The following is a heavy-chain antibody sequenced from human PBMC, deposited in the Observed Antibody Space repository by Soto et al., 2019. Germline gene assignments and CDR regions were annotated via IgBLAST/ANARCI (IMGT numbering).Heavy chain of an antibody. Sequence: EVQLVESGGGLVQPGGSLRLSCAASGFTFSSYSMNWVRQAPGKGLEWVSYISSSSSTIYYADSVKGRFTISRDNAKNSLYLQMNSLRDEDTAVYYCARDQPAKLRYFDRGKSRRTYGMDVWGQGTTVTVSS. CDR1: GFTFSSYS. CDR2: ISSSSSTI. J-gene: IGHJ6*02. D-gene: IGHD3-9*01. V-gene: IGHV3-48*02. CDR3: ARDQPAKLRYFDRGKSRRTYGMDV.